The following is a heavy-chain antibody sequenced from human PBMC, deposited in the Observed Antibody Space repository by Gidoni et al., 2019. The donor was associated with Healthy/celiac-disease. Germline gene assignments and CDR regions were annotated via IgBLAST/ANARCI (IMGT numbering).Heavy chain of an antibody. CDR2: INPSGGST. V-gene: IGHV1-46*01. Sequence: QVQLVQSGAEVKKPGASVKVSCKASGYTFTSYYMHWVRQAPGQGLEWMGIINPSGGSTSYAQKCQGRVTMTRDTSTSTVYMELSSLRSEDTAVYDCARVTGTTADFDYWGQGTLVTVSS. J-gene: IGHJ4*02. CDR1: GYTFTSYY. CDR3: ARVTGTTADFDY. D-gene: IGHD1-7*01.